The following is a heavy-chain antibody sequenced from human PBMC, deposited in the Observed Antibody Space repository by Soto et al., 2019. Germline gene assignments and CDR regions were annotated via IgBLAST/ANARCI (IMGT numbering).Heavy chain of an antibody. CDR2: IYYSGTT. Sequence: PSETLSLTCSVSGGSITSYYWSWIRQPPGKGLEWIGYIYYSGTTDYNPSLKSRVTILTDTSKSQFSLNLRSVTAADTAVYYCARHKNSSPWPIDYWGQGTLVTVSS. CDR3: ARHKNSSPWPIDY. CDR1: GGSITSYY. D-gene: IGHD6-13*01. J-gene: IGHJ4*02. V-gene: IGHV4-59*08.